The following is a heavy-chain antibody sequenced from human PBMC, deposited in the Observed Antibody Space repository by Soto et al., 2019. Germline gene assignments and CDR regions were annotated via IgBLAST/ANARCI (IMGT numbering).Heavy chain of an antibody. D-gene: IGHD3-10*01. CDR1: GYTFTSYG. CDR2: ISAYNGST. J-gene: IGHJ3*02. CDR3: ARDLYYYGSGNVGDAFDI. Sequence: ASVKVSCKASGYTFTSYGISWVRQAPGQGLEWMGWISAYNGSTNYAQKLQGRVTMTTDTSTSTAYMELRSLRSDDTAVYYCARDLYYYGSGNVGDAFDIWGQGTMVTVSS. V-gene: IGHV1-18*01.